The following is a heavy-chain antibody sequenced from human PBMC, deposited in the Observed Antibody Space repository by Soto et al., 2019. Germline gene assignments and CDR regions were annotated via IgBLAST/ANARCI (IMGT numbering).Heavy chain of an antibody. CDR2: IIPLFKAA. J-gene: IGHJ6*02. V-gene: IGHV1-69*01. D-gene: IGHD3-16*01. Sequence: QVQLVQSGAEVKKPGSSVKVSCKASGGTFSSHAISWVRQAPGQGLEWMGGIIPLFKAANYAQKFQDRVTITADDSTSTAYMDLYSLRSEDTAVYYCARDVPLNYYDGTFSYYAIDVWGQGTTVTVSS. CDR3: ARDVPLNYYDGTFSYYAIDV. CDR1: GGTFSSHA.